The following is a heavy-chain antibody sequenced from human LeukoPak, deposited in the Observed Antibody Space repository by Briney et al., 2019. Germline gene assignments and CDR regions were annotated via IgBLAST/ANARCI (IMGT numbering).Heavy chain of an antibody. J-gene: IGHJ4*02. Sequence: ASVKVSCKASGYTFTSYGISWVRQAPGQGLEWVGWISAYNGNTNYAQKLQGRVTMTTDTSTSTPYMELSRLRSDDTAVYYCATLTRRICFGELDYWGQGTLVTVSS. CDR1: GYTFTSYG. D-gene: IGHD3-10*01. CDR2: ISAYNGNT. V-gene: IGHV1-18*01. CDR3: ATLTRRICFGELDY.